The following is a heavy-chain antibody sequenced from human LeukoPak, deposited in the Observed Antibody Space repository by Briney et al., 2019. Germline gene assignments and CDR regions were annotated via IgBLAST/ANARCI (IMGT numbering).Heavy chain of an antibody. V-gene: IGHV1-8*03. J-gene: IGHJ4*02. D-gene: IGHD1-1*01. CDR3: ARGRSTTGFDY. CDR1: GYTFTSYD. Sequence: ASVKVSCKASGYTFTSYDINWVRQATGQGLEWMGWMNPNSGNTGYAQKFQGRVTITRNTSISTAYMELSRLRSEDTAVYYCARGRSTTGFDYWGQGTLVTVSS. CDR2: MNPNSGNT.